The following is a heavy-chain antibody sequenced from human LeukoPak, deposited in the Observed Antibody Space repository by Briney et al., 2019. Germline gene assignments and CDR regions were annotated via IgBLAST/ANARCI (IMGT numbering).Heavy chain of an antibody. Sequence: PGGSLRLSCAASGFTFSSYNMNWVRQAPGKGLEWVSSISSSSSYIYYADSVKGRFTISRDNAKNSLYLQMNSLRAEDTAVYYCARDWNSVLEAWDAFDIWGQGTMVTVSS. CDR2: ISSSSSYI. D-gene: IGHD1-1*01. V-gene: IGHV3-21*01. CDR1: GFTFSSYN. J-gene: IGHJ3*02. CDR3: ARDWNSVLEAWDAFDI.